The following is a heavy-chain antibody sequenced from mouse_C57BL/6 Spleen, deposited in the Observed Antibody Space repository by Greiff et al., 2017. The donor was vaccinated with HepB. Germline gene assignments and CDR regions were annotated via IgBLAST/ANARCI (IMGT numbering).Heavy chain of an antibody. D-gene: IGHD2-12*01. CDR3: AIGVYYSDWYFDV. V-gene: IGHV1-74*01. CDR2: IHPSDSDT. Sequence: VKLQQPGAELVKPGASVKVSCKASGYTFTSYWMHWVKQRPGQGLEWIGRIHPSDSDTNYNQKFKGKATLTVDKSSSTAYMQLSSLTSEDSAVYYCAIGVYYSDWYFDVWGTGTTVTVSS. J-gene: IGHJ1*03. CDR1: GYTFTSYW.